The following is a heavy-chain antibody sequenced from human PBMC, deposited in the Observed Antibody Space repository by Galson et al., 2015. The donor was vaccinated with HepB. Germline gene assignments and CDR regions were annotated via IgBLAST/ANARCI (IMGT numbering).Heavy chain of an antibody. D-gene: IGHD6-19*01. CDR3: AKQWLEVDAFDI. CDR1: GDSVSSNSAA. Sequence: CAISGDSVSSNSAAWNWIRQSPSRGLEWLGRTYYRSKWYNDYAVSVKSRITINPDTSKNQFSLQLNSVTPEDTAVYYCAKQWLEVDAFDIWGQGTMVTVSS. V-gene: IGHV6-1*01. J-gene: IGHJ3*02. CDR2: TYYRSKWYN.